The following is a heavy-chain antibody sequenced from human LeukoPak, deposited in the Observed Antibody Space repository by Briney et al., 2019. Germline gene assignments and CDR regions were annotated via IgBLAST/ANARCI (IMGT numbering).Heavy chain of an antibody. V-gene: IGHV4-39*01. Sequence: PSETLSLTCTVSGGSISSSSYYWGWIRQPPGKGLEWIGSIYYSGSTYYNPSLKSPVTISVDTSKNQFSLKLSSVTAADTAVYYCARRGGNGYYYGSGSYYFDYWGQGTLVTVSS. CDR3: ARRGGNGYYYGSGSYYFDY. J-gene: IGHJ4*02. D-gene: IGHD3-10*01. CDR1: GGSISSSSYY. CDR2: IYYSGST.